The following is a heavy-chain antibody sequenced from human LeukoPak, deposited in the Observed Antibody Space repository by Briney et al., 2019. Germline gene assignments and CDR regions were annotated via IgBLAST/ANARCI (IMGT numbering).Heavy chain of an antibody. Sequence: GGSLRLSCAASVFTFSVYAMSGGRQGPGKGLGWGSAISGRGGSTYSADSVKGRFPISRDHSKNTLYLQMNSLRAEDTAVYYCAKLSRGWYLLCHFDYWGQGTLVTVSS. CDR3: AKLSRGWYLLCHFDY. J-gene: IGHJ4*02. CDR2: ISGRGGST. V-gene: IGHV3-23*01. D-gene: IGHD6-19*01. CDR1: VFTFSVYA.